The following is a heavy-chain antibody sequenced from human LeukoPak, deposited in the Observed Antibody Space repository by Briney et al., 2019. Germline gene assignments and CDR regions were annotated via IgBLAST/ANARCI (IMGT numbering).Heavy chain of an antibody. J-gene: IGHJ4*02. CDR1: GFTVSNKY. Sequence: PGGSLRLSCAASGFTVSNKYMTWVREAPGKGLEWVSLIYSDGRTYYADSVKGRCTISRDNSKNTLYLRMNSLRAEDTAVYYCARDYGDYFLLGFLDYWGQGTLVTVSS. D-gene: IGHD4-17*01. V-gene: IGHV3-53*05. CDR2: IYSDGRT. CDR3: ARDYGDYFLLGFLDY.